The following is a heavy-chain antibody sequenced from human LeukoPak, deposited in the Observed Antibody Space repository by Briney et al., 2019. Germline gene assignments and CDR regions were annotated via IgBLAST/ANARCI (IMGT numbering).Heavy chain of an antibody. D-gene: IGHD3-22*01. CDR3: ARAMPITMIVVGAPFDY. CDR1: GFTFDDYA. Sequence: GRSLRLSCAASGFTFDDYAMHWVRQAPGKGLEWVSGISWNSGSIGYADSVKGRFTISRDNAKNSLYLQMNSLRAEDTAVYCCARAMPITMIVVGAPFDYWGQGTLVTVSS. J-gene: IGHJ4*02. V-gene: IGHV3-9*01. CDR2: ISWNSGSI.